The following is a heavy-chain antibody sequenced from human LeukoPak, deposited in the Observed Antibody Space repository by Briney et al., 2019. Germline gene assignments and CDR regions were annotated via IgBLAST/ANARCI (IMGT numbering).Heavy chain of an antibody. CDR1: GGSISSGSYY. Sequence: PSETLSLTCTVSGGSISSGSYYWRWIGQPEGKGREWIVNIYYTGSTYYNASLQSRVTISIDMSKNQFSLRLSSVTAADTAMYYCVKSGGYGLIDYWGQGTLVTVSS. J-gene: IGHJ4*02. V-gene: IGHV4-39*01. CDR3: VKSGGYGLIDY. D-gene: IGHD6-19*01. CDR2: IYYTGST.